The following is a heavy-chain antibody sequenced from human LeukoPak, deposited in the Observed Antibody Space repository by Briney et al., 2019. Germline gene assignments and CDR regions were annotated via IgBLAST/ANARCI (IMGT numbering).Heavy chain of an antibody. CDR1: GGSISSYY. J-gene: IGHJ4*02. D-gene: IGHD5/OR15-5a*01. V-gene: IGHV4-59*01. Sequence: SETLSLTCTVSGGSISSYYWSWIRQPPGKGLEWIGYIYYSGSTNYNPSLKSRVIISVDTSKNQFSLKLSSVTAADTAVYYCARGGDIVSTPFDYWGQGTLVTVSS. CDR2: IYYSGST. CDR3: ARGGDIVSTPFDY.